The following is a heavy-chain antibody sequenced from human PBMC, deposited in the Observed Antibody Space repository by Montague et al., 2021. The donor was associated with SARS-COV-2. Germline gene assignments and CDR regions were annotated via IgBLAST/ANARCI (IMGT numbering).Heavy chain of an antibody. V-gene: IGHV3-48*03. CDR1: GFTFSNYE. Sequence: SLRLSCAASGFTFSNYEMNWVRQAPGKGLEWVLYISSSGSTIYYADSVKGRFTISRDNAQNSLYLQMNSLRAEDTGVHYCARDRGYGDFYYYGMDVGGQGTTVTVSS. J-gene: IGHJ6*02. D-gene: IGHD3-10*01. CDR3: ARDRGYGDFYYYGMDV. CDR2: ISSSGSTI.